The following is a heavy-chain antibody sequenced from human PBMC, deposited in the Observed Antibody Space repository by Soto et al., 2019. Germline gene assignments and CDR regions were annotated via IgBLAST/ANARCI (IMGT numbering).Heavy chain of an antibody. V-gene: IGHV4-30-4*01. CDR2: IYYSGST. Sequence: QVQLQASGPGLVKPSQTLSLTCTVSGGSISSGDYYWSWIRHPPGKGLEWIGYIYYSGSTYYNPSLRSRVTISVDTSKNQFSRKLSSVTAADTAVYYCARDRPTIFGQGGMDVWGQGTTVTVSS. D-gene: IGHD3-3*01. J-gene: IGHJ6*02. CDR1: GGSISSGDYY. CDR3: ARDRPTIFGQGGMDV.